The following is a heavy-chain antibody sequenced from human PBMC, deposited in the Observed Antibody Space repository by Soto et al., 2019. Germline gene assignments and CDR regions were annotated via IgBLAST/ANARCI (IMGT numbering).Heavy chain of an antibody. CDR2: IKSKTDGGTT. D-gene: IGHD3-16*02. Sequence: GGSLRLSCAASGFTFSNAWMNWVRQAPGKGLEWVGRIKSKTDGGTTDYAAPVKGRFTISRDDSKNTLYLQMNSLKTEDTAVYYCTTGLDGVPLSDMITFGGVIVLPSYWGQGTLVTVSS. V-gene: IGHV3-15*07. CDR1: GFTFSNAW. J-gene: IGHJ4*02. CDR3: TTGLDGVPLSDMITFGGVIVLPSY.